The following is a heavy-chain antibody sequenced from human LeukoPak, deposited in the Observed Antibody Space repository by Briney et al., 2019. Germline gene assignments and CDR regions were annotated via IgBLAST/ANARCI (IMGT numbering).Heavy chain of an antibody. Sequence: SETLSLTCAVYGGSFSGYYWSWIRQPPGKGLEWIGYIYYSGSTNYNPSLKSRVTISKDTSKNQFSLKLSSVTAADTAVYYCARETYSATQRGFDYWGQGTLVTVSS. V-gene: IGHV4-34*09. J-gene: IGHJ4*02. D-gene: IGHD1-26*01. CDR1: GGSFSGYY. CDR2: IYYSGST. CDR3: ARETYSATQRGFDY.